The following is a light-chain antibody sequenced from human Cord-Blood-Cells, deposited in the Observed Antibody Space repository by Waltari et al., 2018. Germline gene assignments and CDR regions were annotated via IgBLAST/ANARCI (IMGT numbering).Light chain of an antibody. CDR2: AAS. V-gene: IGKV1-39*01. CDR1: QSISSY. Sequence: DIQMTQSPSSLSASVGDRVTITCRASQSISSYLNWYQQKPWKAPKLLIYAASSLQSGVPSRFSGSGSGTDFTLTISSLQPEDFATYYCQQRSTFGGGTKVEIK. CDR3: QQRST. J-gene: IGKJ4*01.